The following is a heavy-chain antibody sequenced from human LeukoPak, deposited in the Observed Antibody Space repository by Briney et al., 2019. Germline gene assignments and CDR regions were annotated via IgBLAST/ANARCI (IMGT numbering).Heavy chain of an antibody. J-gene: IGHJ4*02. D-gene: IGHD6-19*01. CDR3: ARDGHSSGWEYYFDY. V-gene: IGHV4-4*07. CDR2: ISTSGIT. Sequence: SETLSLACTVSGGSISSYYWSWIRQPAGKGLEWIGRISTSGITNYNPPLKSRVTMSVDTSKNQLSLRLSSVTAADTAVYYCARDGHSSGWEYYFDYWGQGTLVTVSS. CDR1: GGSISSYY.